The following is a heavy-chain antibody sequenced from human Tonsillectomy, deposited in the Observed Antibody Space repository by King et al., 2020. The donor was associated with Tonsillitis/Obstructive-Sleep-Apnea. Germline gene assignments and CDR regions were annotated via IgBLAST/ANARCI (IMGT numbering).Heavy chain of an antibody. CDR1: GFTFSDYY. V-gene: IGHV3-11*05. CDR3: ARDRGDQLPDY. Sequence: VQLVESGGGLVKPGGSLRLSCAASGFTFSDYYMSWIRQAPGKGLEWVSYISSSSSYTNYADSVKGRFTISRDNAKNSLYLQMNSLRAEDTAGYYCARDRGDQLPDYWGQGTLVTVSS. CDR2: ISSSSSYT. J-gene: IGHJ4*02. D-gene: IGHD2-2*01.